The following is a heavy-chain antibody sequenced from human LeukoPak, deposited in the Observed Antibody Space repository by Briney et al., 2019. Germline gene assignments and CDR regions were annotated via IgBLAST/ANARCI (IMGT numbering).Heavy chain of an antibody. Sequence: GGSLRLSCAASGFTFSGSAMHWVRQASGKGLEWVGRIKTKPNNYATAYAASVKGRFTISRDDSKNTAYLQMNSLKTEDTAVYYCTSLEYVGSYYAAHWGQGTLVTVSS. CDR3: TSLEYVGSYYAAH. CDR1: GFTFSGSA. V-gene: IGHV3-73*01. J-gene: IGHJ4*02. D-gene: IGHD1-26*01. CDR2: IKTKPNNYAT.